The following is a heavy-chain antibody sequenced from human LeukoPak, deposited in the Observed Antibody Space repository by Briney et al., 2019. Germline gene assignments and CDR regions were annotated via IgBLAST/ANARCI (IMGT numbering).Heavy chain of an antibody. D-gene: IGHD6-6*01. J-gene: IGHJ6*03. CDR3: AAYARPHYYYYMDV. V-gene: IGHV1-8*01. CDR1: GYTFTSYD. CDR2: MNPNSGNT. Sequence: VASVKVSCKASGYTFTSYDIHCVRQATREGLEWMGWMNPNSGNTGYAQKFQGRVTMTRNTSISTAYMELSSLRSEDTAVYYCAAYARPHYYYYMDVWGKGTTVTVSS.